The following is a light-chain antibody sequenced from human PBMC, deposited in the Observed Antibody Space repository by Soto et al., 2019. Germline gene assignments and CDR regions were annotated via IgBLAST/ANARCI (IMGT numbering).Light chain of an antibody. V-gene: IGKV4-1*01. CDR3: QQYYTTPQT. CDR1: QSLLYGGNDRNY. J-gene: IGKJ2*01. Sequence: DIVMTQSPDSLAVSLGERATIDCKSSQSLLYGGNDRNYLAWYQHKPGQPPKLIMYWASTREAGVPDRFSGSGSGTHFTLTISSLQAEDVAVYYCQQYYTTPQTFGQGTKLEIK. CDR2: WAS.